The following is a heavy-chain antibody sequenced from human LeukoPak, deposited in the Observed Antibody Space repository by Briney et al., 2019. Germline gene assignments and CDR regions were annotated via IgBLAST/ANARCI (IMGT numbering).Heavy chain of an antibody. D-gene: IGHD1-26*01. Sequence: ASVKVSCKASGYTFTGYYMHWVRQAPGQGLEWMGWINPNSGGTNYAQKLQGRVTMTRDTSISTAYMELSRLRSDDTAVYYCARDGKWELPGLDWGQGTLVTVSS. V-gene: IGHV1-2*02. CDR1: GYTFTGYY. CDR3: ARDGKWELPGLD. CDR2: INPNSGGT. J-gene: IGHJ4*02.